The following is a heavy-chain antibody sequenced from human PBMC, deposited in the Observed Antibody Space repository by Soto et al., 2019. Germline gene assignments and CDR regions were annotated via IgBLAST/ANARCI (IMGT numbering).Heavy chain of an antibody. CDR1: GFTFSSYE. J-gene: IGHJ3*02. CDR2: ISSSGSTI. D-gene: IGHD6-6*01. Sequence: GGSLRLSCAASGFTFSSYEMNWVRQAPGKGLEWVSYISSSGSTIYYADSVKGRFTISRDNAKNSLYLQMNSLRAEDTAVYYCARDSSIAARPYDAFDIWGQGTMVTVSS. CDR3: ARDSSIAARPYDAFDI. V-gene: IGHV3-48*03.